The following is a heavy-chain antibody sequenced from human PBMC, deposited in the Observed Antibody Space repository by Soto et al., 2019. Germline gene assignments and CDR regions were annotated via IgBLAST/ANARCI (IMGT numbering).Heavy chain of an antibody. D-gene: IGHD2-15*01. CDR2: VSPDHGNA. CDR3: EATAAGY. J-gene: IGHJ4*02. V-gene: IGHV1-8*01. CDR1: GYTFTNYD. Sequence: QVQVVQSKAEVKKPGASVKVSCKTSGYTFTNYDINWVRQAPGQGLEWMGWVSPDHGNAGYAPQFQGRITMTSDTSTSTVYMELNNLSSDDTAVYFCEATAAGYWGQGTMVTVSS.